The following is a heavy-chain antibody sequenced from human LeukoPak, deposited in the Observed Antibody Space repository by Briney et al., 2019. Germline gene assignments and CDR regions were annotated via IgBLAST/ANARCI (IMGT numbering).Heavy chain of an antibody. Sequence: ASVKVSCKASNYTFTSYGISWVRQAPGQGLEWMAWISGYNGNTKYVQKFQGRVTMTTDTSTSTAYMEVRSLRSDDTAVYYCARTAPAASDAFDIWGQGTMVTVSS. CDR3: ARTAPAASDAFDI. J-gene: IGHJ3*02. CDR1: NYTFTSYG. V-gene: IGHV1-18*01. D-gene: IGHD2-2*01. CDR2: ISGYNGNT.